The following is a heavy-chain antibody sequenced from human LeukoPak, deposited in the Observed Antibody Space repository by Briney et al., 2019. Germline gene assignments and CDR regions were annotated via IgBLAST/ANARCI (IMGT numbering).Heavy chain of an antibody. D-gene: IGHD6-13*01. CDR2: ITAIDGRT. CDR3: TKDRRGPAAGTWYFDS. Sequence: GGSLRLPCVASGFTFSSTTMGWVRQAPGRGLEWVSSITAIDGRTYYTDSVRGRFTISRDNSKNTVYLQLNSLRAGDTAIYYCTKDRRGPAAGTWYFDSWGQGTLVTVSS. CDR1: GFTFSSTT. V-gene: IGHV3-23*01. J-gene: IGHJ4*02.